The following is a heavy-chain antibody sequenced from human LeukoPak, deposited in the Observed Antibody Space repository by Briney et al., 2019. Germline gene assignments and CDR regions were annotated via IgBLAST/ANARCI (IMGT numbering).Heavy chain of an antibody. Sequence: GGSLRLSCAASGFTFSSYWMSWVRQAPGKGLEWVANIKQDGSEKYYVDSVKGRFTISRDNAKNSLYLQMNSLRAEDTAVYYCARVGIAARLYYYYYMDLWGKGTTVTVSS. V-gene: IGHV3-7*01. J-gene: IGHJ6*03. CDR2: IKQDGSEK. CDR1: GFTFSSYW. D-gene: IGHD6-6*01. CDR3: ARVGIAARLYYYYYMDL.